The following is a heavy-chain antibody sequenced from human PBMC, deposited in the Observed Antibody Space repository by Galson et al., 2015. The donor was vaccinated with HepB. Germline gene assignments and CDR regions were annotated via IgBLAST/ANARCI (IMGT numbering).Heavy chain of an antibody. CDR2: IDPSDSYT. Sequence: QSGAEVKKPGESLRISCKGSGYSFTSYWISWVRQMPGKGLEWMGRIDPSDSYTNYSPSFQGHVTISADKSISTAYLQWSSLKASDTAMYYCARLVVPAAIHTLGIYYYYGMDVWGQGTTVTVSS. D-gene: IGHD2-2*01. J-gene: IGHJ6*02. CDR1: GYSFTSYW. CDR3: ARLVVPAAIHTLGIYYYYGMDV. V-gene: IGHV5-10-1*01.